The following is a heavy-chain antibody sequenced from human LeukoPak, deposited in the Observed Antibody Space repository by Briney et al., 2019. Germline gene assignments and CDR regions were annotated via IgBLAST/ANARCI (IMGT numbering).Heavy chain of an antibody. CDR3: TRIPSSTSSWYYFDY. D-gene: IGHD6-13*01. V-gene: IGHV3-33*01. CDR1: GFTFSSYG. Sequence: GGSLRLSCAVSGFTFSSYGMHWVRQAPGKGLEWVAVIWYDGSNKYYADSVKGRFTISRDNSKNTLYLQMNSLRAEDTAVYYCTRIPSSTSSWYYFDYWGQGTLVTVPS. CDR2: IWYDGSNK. J-gene: IGHJ4*02.